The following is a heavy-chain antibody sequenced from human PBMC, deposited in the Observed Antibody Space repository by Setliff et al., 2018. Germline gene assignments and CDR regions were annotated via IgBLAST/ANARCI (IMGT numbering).Heavy chain of an antibody. Sequence: SETLSLTCTVSGGSIRSSSYYWGWIRQPPGKGLEWIGSIYYSGSTYYNPSLKSRVTISVDTSKNQFPLKLTSVTAADTAIYYCARKDGDMWGQGTMVTVSS. V-gene: IGHV4-39*01. D-gene: IGHD2-15*01. CDR1: GGSIRSSSYY. J-gene: IGHJ3*02. CDR2: IYYSGST. CDR3: ARKDGDM.